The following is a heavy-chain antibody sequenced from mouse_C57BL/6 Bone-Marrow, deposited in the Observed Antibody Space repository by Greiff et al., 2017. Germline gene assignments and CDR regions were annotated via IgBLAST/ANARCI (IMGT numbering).Heavy chain of an antibody. CDR3: ARLLLLRPVSRDYAMDY. CDR1: GFTFSDYG. V-gene: IGHV5-15*01. CDR2: ISNLAYSI. J-gene: IGHJ4*01. D-gene: IGHD1-1*01. Sequence: EVKLMESGGGLVQPGGSLKLSCAASGFTFSDYGMAWVRQAPRKGPEWVAFISNLAYSIYYADTVTGRFTISRENAKNTLYLEMSSLRSEDTAMYYCARLLLLRPVSRDYAMDYWGQGTSVTVSS.